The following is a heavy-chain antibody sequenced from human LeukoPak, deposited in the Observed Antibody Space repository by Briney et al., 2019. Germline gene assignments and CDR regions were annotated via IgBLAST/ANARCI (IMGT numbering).Heavy chain of an antibody. CDR2: IYYSGST. V-gene: IGHV4-31*03. D-gene: IGHD4-17*01. CDR3: ARSSGGTVTTLGY. Sequence: SETLSLTCTVSGGSISSGGYYWSWIRQHPGKGLEWIGYIYYSGSTYYNLSLKSRVTISVDTSKNQFSLKLSSVTAADTAVYYCARSSGGTVTTLGYWGQGTLVTVSS. CDR1: GGSISSGGYY. J-gene: IGHJ4*02.